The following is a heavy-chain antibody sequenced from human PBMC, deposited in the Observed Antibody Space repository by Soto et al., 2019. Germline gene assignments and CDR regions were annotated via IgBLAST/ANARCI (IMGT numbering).Heavy chain of an antibody. CDR1: GFSLSNARMG. J-gene: IGHJ5*02. V-gene: IGHV2-26*01. CDR2: IFSNDEK. Sequence: SGPTLVNPTETLTLTCTVSGFSLSNARMGVSWIRQPPGKALEWLAHIFSNDEKSYSTSLKSRLTISKDTSKSQVVLTMTNMDPVDTATYYCARISSSWYARDWFDPWGQGTLVTVSS. CDR3: ARISSSWYARDWFDP. D-gene: IGHD6-13*01.